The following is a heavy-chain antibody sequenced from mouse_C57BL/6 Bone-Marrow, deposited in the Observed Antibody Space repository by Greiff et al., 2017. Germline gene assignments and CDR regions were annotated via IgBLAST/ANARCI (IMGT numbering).Heavy chain of an antibody. Sequence: QVTLKECGPGILQSSQTLSLTCSFSGFSLSTSGMGVSWIRQPSGKGLEWLAHIYWDDDKRYNPSLKSRLTISKDTSRNQVFLKITSVDTADTATYYCARRPSTGTRDWYFDVWGTGTTVTVSS. D-gene: IGHD4-1*02. V-gene: IGHV8-12*01. CDR3: ARRPSTGTRDWYFDV. CDR2: IYWDDDK. CDR1: GFSLSTSGMG. J-gene: IGHJ1*03.